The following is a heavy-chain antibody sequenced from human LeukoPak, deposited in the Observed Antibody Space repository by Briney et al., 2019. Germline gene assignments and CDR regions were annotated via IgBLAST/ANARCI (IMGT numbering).Heavy chain of an antibody. Sequence: SETLSLTCAASGDSFIGYFWTWIRQAPGKGLEWIGDINHSGRTNYNPSLKSRVTISVDTSKNQFSLKLSSVSAADTAVYYCARDRARAFDIWGQGTMVTVSS. CDR2: INHSGRT. J-gene: IGHJ3*02. CDR1: GDSFIGYF. V-gene: IGHV4-34*01. CDR3: ARDRARAFDI.